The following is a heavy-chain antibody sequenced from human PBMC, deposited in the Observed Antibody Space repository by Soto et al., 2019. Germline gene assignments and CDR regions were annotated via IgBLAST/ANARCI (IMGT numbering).Heavy chain of an antibody. D-gene: IGHD3-9*01. V-gene: IGHV3-23*01. Sequence: GESLKISCAASGFTFSSYAMSWVRQAPGKGLEWVSAISGSGGSTYYADSVKGRFTISRDNSKNTLYLQMNSLRAEDTAVYYCAKDILTGYYDYWGQGTLVTVSS. CDR3: AKDILTGYYDY. CDR1: GFTFSSYA. CDR2: ISGSGGST. J-gene: IGHJ4*02.